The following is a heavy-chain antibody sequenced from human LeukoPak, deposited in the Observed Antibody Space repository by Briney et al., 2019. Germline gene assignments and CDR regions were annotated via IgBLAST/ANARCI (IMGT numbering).Heavy chain of an antibody. CDR1: GFTFSNAW. CDR2: IKSKTDGETT. CDR3: TTAHYDFWSGYPGDY. Sequence: PGGSLRLSCAASGFTFSNAWMSWVRQAPGKGLEWVGRIKSKTDGETTDYAAPVKGRFTISRDDSKNPLYLQINSLKTEDTAVYYCTTAHYDFWSGYPGDYWGQGTLVTVSS. V-gene: IGHV3-15*01. J-gene: IGHJ4*02. D-gene: IGHD3-3*01.